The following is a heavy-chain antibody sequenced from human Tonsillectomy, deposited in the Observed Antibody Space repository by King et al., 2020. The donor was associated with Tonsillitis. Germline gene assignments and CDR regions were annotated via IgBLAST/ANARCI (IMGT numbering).Heavy chain of an antibody. CDR2: IGSSSSTI. D-gene: IGHD3-3*01. CDR1: GFTFSSYS. Sequence: VQLVESGGGLVQPGGSLRISCAASGFTFSSYSMNWVRQAPGKGLEWISYIGSSSSTIYYADSVKGRFTISRDNAKNSLYLQMNSLRDADTAVYYCARDRVVIRGEMLDYWGQGTLVTVSS. V-gene: IGHV3-48*02. J-gene: IGHJ4*02. CDR3: ARDRVVIRGEMLDY.